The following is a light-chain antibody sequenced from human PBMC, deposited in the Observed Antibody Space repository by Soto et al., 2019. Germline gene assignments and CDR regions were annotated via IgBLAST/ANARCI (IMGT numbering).Light chain of an antibody. CDR1: SSNIGSNT. J-gene: IGLJ2*01. V-gene: IGLV1-44*01. CDR3: VAWDDSLNGHVV. Sequence: QSVLTQPPSASGTPGQRVTISCSGSSSNIGSNTVNWYQQLPGTAPKLLLYSNNQRPSGVPDRFSGSKSGTSASLAISGLQSEDEADYYCVAWDDSLNGHVVFGGGTKLTVL. CDR2: SNN.